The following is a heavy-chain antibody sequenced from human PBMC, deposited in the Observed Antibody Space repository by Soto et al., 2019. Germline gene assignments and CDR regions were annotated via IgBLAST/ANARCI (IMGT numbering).Heavy chain of an antibody. Sequence: QVQLVQSGAEVRKPGASVKVSCKASGYTFTCYDINWVRQATGQGLEWMGWMNPNSGNTDYAQKFQGRDTMTRNTSISRADMELSSLRSEDTAVYYCARGRLGLSVLFDYWGQGALVTVSS. CDR1: GYTFTCYD. V-gene: IGHV1-8*01. D-gene: IGHD1-7*01. J-gene: IGHJ4*02. CDR2: MNPNSGNT. CDR3: ARGRLGLSVLFDY.